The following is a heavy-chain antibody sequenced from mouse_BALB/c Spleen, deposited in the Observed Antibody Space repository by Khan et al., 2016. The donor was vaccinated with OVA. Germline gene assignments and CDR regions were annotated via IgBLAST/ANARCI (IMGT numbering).Heavy chain of an antibody. J-gene: IGHJ3*01. V-gene: IGHV1-77*01. CDR2: IYPGSGNT. Sequence: QVQLQQPGAELARPGASVKLSCKASGYTFTDYYINWVKQRTGQGLEWIGEIYPGSGNTYYNEKFKGKATLTADKSSSTAFMQLSSLTSEDSAVYFCARSRIGSFAYWGQGTMVTVSA. CDR1: GYTFTDYY. D-gene: IGHD2-2*01. CDR3: ARSRIGSFAY.